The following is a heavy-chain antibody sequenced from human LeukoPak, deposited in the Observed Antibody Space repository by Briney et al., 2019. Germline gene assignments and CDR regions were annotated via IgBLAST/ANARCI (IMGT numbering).Heavy chain of an antibody. J-gene: IGHJ4*02. CDR2: ISSSSSYI. V-gene: IGHV3-21*01. Sequence: GGSLRLSCAASGFTFSSYSMNWVRQAPGKGLEWVSSISSSSSYIYYADSVKGRFTTSRDNAKNSLYLQMNSLRAEDTAVYYCARWGTVTSEDYWGQGTLVTVSS. D-gene: IGHD4-11*01. CDR3: ARWGTVTSEDY. CDR1: GFTFSSYS.